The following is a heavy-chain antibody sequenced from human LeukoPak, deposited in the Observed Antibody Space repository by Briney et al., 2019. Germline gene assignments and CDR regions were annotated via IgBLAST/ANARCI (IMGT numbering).Heavy chain of an antibody. J-gene: IGHJ3*02. D-gene: IGHD3-22*01. CDR2: IVGSSST. CDR3: ASHITVIAVRAFDI. V-gene: IGHV3-21*04. Sequence: KPGGSLILSCAASGFTFSNFAMTWVRQAPGKGLEWVSSIVGSSSTYYADSLKGRFTISRDNAKNSLYLQMNSLRAEDTAVYYCASHITVIAVRAFDIWGHGTMVTVSS. CDR1: GFTFSNFA.